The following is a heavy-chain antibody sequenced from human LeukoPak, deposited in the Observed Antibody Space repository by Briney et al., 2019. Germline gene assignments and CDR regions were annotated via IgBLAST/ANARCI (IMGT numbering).Heavy chain of an antibody. Sequence: GGSLRLSCAASGFTFISYAMNWVRQTPGKGLEWVSIISDSGGSRFYADSVKGRFTISRDNSKNTLYLQMNSLRAEDTAVYYCAGRGVVITYDAFDIWGQGTLVTVSS. CDR1: GFTFISYA. CDR3: AGRGVVITYDAFDI. D-gene: IGHD3-22*01. CDR2: ISDSGGSR. V-gene: IGHV3-23*01. J-gene: IGHJ3*02.